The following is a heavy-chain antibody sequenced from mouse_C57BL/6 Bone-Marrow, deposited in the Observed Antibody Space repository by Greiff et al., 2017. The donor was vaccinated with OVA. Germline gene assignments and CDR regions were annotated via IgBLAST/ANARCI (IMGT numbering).Heavy chain of an antibody. CDR1: GYTFTDYY. CDR3: ARENYYGSSWYFDV. J-gene: IGHJ1*03. Sequence: VQLQQSGAELVRPGASVKLSCKASGYTFTDYYLNWVKQRPGPGLEWIARIYPGSGKTYYNEKFKGKATLTAEKSSSTAYMQLSSLTAEDSAVYFCARENYYGSSWYFDVWGTGTTVTVSS. CDR2: IYPGSGKT. V-gene: IGHV1-76*01. D-gene: IGHD1-1*01.